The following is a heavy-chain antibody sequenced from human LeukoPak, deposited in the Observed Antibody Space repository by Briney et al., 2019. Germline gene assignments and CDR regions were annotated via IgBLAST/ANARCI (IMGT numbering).Heavy chain of an antibody. CDR2: MNLNSGNT. D-gene: IGHD3-9*01. J-gene: IGHJ6*02. CDR1: GYTFNSYD. V-gene: IGHV1-8*01. CDR3: ARTYYDILTGPQDYYYGMDV. Sequence: ASVKVSCKASGYTFNSYDINWVRQATGQGREWMGWMNLNSGNTGYAQKFQGRGTMTRNTSISTAYMELSSLRSEDTAVYYCARTYYDILTGPQDYYYGMDVWGQETTVTVSS.